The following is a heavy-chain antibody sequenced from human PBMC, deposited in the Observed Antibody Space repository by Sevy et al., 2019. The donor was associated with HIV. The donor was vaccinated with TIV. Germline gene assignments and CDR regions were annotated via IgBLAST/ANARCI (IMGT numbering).Heavy chain of an antibody. D-gene: IGHD1-20*01. Sequence: SQTLSLTCAISGDTVSSDSAAWNWIRQSPVRGLEWLGRTYYRSTWHKDYATSLNSRMAITPDTSKNQFSLQLNSVTPEDTAVYYCARDHNFVLDYWGQGIVVTVSS. CDR2: TYYRSTWHK. CDR3: ARDHNFVLDY. CDR1: GDTVSSDSAA. J-gene: IGHJ4*02. V-gene: IGHV6-1*01.